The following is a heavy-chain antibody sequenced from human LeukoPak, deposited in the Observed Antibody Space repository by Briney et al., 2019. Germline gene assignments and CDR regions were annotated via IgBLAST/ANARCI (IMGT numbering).Heavy chain of an antibody. D-gene: IGHD2-15*01. CDR2: ISGSGGVT. CDR1: RFTFSSYA. V-gene: IGHV3-23*01. Sequence: GGSLRLSCAASRFTFSSYAMSWVRQAPGKGLEWVSAISGSGGVTYYADSVKGRFTISRDKSKNTLYLQMNSLRAEDTAVYCCASTQRGDYFDYWGQGTLVTVSS. J-gene: IGHJ4*02. CDR3: ASTQRGDYFDY.